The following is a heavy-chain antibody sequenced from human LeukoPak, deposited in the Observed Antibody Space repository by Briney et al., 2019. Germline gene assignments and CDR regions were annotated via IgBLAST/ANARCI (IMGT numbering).Heavy chain of an antibody. D-gene: IGHD3-10*01. CDR3: ARGVSMVRGVFTGYGMDV. V-gene: IGHV4-30-2*01. J-gene: IGHJ6*04. CDR1: GGSISSGGYS. Sequence: SETLSLTCAVSGGSISSGGYSWSWIRQPPGKGLEWIGYIYHSGSTYYNPSLRSRVTISVDRSKNQFSLKLSSVTAADTAVYYCARGVSMVRGVFTGYGMDVWGKGTTVTVSS. CDR2: IYHSGST.